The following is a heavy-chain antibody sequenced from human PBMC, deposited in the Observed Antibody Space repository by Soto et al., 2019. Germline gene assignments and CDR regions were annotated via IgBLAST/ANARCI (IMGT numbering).Heavy chain of an antibody. CDR1: GFTLRGPA. V-gene: IGHV3-30-3*01. Sequence: GGPLIICCTSSGFTLRGPASPWVRQGQRTGLEWVAVISYDGSNKYYADSVKGRFTISRDNSKNTLYLQMNSLRAEDTAVYYCARDRCSGGSCFYYYYYYGMDVWGQGTKVTVSS. CDR3: ARDRCSGGSCFYYYYYYGMDV. CDR2: ISYDGSNK. J-gene: IGHJ6*02. D-gene: IGHD2-15*01.